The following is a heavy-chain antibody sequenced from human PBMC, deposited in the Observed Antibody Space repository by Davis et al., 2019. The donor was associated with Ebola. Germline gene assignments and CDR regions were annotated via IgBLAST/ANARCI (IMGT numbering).Heavy chain of an antibody. Sequence: PSETLSLTCAISGDSVAGGSGGWNWIRQSPSRGLEWLGRTYYSSKWYNGYAESVKSRININPDTSKNQFSLQLNSVTPEDTAVYFCARGWLRSPGFDYWGQGTLVTVSS. CDR3: ARGWLRSPGFDY. J-gene: IGHJ4*02. V-gene: IGHV6-1*01. CDR1: GDSVAGGSGG. CDR2: TYYSSKWYN. D-gene: IGHD5-12*01.